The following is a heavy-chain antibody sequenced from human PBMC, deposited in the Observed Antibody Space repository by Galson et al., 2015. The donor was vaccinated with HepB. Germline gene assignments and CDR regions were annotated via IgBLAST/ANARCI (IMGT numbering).Heavy chain of an antibody. CDR1: GFTFSSYA. V-gene: IGHV3-30*04. J-gene: IGHJ3*02. CDR2: ISYDGSNK. D-gene: IGHD6-19*01. CDR3: AREGHIAVAGAFDI. Sequence: SLRLSCAASGFTFSSYAMHWVRQAPGKGLEWVAVISYDGSNKYYADSVKGRFTISRDNSKNTLYLQMNSLRAEDTAVYYCAREGHIAVAGAFDIWGQGTMVTVSS.